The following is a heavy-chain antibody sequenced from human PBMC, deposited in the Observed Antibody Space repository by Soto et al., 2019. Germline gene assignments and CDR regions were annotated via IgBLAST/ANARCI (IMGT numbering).Heavy chain of an antibody. CDR1: GFTFSNSA. CDR2: ISYDGSNK. V-gene: IGHV3-30*18. J-gene: IGHJ5*02. Sequence: QVQLVESGGGVVQPGRSLRLSCAASGFTFSNSAMVWVRQAPGKGLEWVALISYDGSNKYYADPVKGRFTISRDNSKNPLYLQMNRLRPDDTAVYHWAKDPDSHLNWFDPWGQGHLVTVSS. CDR3: AKDPDSHLNWFDP.